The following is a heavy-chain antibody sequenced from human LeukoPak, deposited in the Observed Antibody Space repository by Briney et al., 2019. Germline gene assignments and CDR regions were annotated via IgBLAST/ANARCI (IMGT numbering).Heavy chain of an antibody. D-gene: IGHD1-26*01. J-gene: IGHJ4*02. CDR3: VKGPEWEQLDY. Sequence: GGSLRPSCAASGFTFSSHAMIWVRQAPGRGLEWVSGISGSGSGTYYADSVKGRFTISRDNSKNTLYLQMNSLRVEDTAVYYCVKGPEWEQLDYWGQGTLVTVSS. V-gene: IGHV3-23*01. CDR1: GFTFSSHA. CDR2: ISGSGSGT.